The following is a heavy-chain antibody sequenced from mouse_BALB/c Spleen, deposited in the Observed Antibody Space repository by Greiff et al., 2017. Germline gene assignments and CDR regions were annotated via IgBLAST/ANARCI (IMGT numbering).Heavy chain of an antibody. Sequence: EVKLQESGPGLVKPSQSLSLTCTVTGYSITSDYAWNWIRQFPGNKLEWMGYISYSGSTSYNPSLKSRISITRDTSKNQFFLQLNSVTTEDTATYYCAKDYDRAMDYWGQGTSVTVSS. CDR2: ISYSGST. D-gene: IGHD2-4*01. J-gene: IGHJ4*01. V-gene: IGHV3-2*02. CDR1: GYSITSDYA. CDR3: AKDYDRAMDY.